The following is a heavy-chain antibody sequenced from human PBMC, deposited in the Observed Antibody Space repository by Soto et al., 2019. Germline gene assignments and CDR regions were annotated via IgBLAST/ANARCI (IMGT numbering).Heavy chain of an antibody. V-gene: IGHV3-74*01. CDR3: TSDTFGLRDT. CDR2: INPAGTIT. D-gene: IGHD3-16*01. Sequence: PGGSLRLSCAAPGFPFSHYWMHWVRQTPGKGLVWVSRINPAGTITNYADSVEGRFTISRDNADSALFLQMNSLSAEDTAIYYCTSDTFGLRDTWGQGTLVTVSS. J-gene: IGHJ5*02. CDR1: GFPFSHYW.